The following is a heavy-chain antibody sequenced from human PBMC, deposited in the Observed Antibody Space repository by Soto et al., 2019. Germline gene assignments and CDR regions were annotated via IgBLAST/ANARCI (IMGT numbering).Heavy chain of an antibody. CDR3: VRGRVIVVVPAATPELGY. CDR2: ISSNGGST. CDR1: GFTFSSYA. D-gene: IGHD2-2*01. V-gene: IGHV3-64D*06. Sequence: TGGSLRLSCSASGFTFSSYAMHWVRQAPGKGLEYVSAISSNGGSTYYADSVKGRFTISRDNSKNTLYLQMSSLRAEDTAVYYCVRGRVIVVVPAATPELGYWGQGTLVTVSS. J-gene: IGHJ4*02.